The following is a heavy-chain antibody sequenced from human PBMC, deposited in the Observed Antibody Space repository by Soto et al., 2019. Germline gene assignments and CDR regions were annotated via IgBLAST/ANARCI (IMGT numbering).Heavy chain of an antibody. Sequence: QVQLVESGGGVVQPGRSLRLSCAASGFTFTSYAMHWVRQAPGKGLEWVAVISYDGRNQHYANSVKGRFTISRDNSGNTLYLQMNSLRAEDTAVYYCARGQFENSKNDSDYWGQGNLVTVSS. J-gene: IGHJ4*02. CDR1: GFTFTSYA. CDR2: ISYDGRNQ. D-gene: IGHD1-1*01. CDR3: ARGQFENSKNDSDY. V-gene: IGHV3-30-3*01.